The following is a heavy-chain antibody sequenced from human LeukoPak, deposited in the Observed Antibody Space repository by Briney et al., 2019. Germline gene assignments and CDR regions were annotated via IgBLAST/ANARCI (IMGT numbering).Heavy chain of an antibody. D-gene: IGHD3-10*01. Sequence: PGGSLRLSCAASGFTFNNYNMNWVRQAPGKGLEWVSSISSSSSYIYYADSVKGRFTISRDNAKNSLYLQMNSLRAEDTAVYYCARSMVREVILSARRANWFDPWGQGTLVTVSS. CDR2: ISSSSSYI. J-gene: IGHJ5*02. V-gene: IGHV3-21*01. CDR3: ARSMVREVILSARRANWFDP. CDR1: GFTFNNYN.